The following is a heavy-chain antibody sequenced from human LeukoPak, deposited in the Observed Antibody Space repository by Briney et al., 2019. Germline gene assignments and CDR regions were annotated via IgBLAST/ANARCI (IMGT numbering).Heavy chain of an antibody. V-gene: IGHV3-21*01. CDR2: ISSSSSYI. J-gene: IGHJ4*02. CDR3: ARGVVRYFDY. Sequence: GGSLRLSCAASGFTFSGYSMNWVRQAPGKGLEWVSSISSSSSYIYYADSVKGRFTISRDNAKNSLYLQMNSPRAEDTAVYYCARGVVRYFDYWGQGALVTVSS. D-gene: IGHD3-9*01. CDR1: GFTFSGYS.